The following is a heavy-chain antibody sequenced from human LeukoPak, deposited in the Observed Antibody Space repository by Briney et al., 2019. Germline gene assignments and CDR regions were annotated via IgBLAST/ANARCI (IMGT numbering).Heavy chain of an antibody. CDR1: GFTFSSYG. D-gene: IGHD3-10*01. CDR2: ISYDGSNK. CDR3: AKDRSRYYYGSGSPPSDY. J-gene: IGHJ4*02. V-gene: IGHV3-30*18. Sequence: GRSLRLPCAASGFTFSSYGMHWVRQAPGKGLEWVAVISYDGSNKYYADSVKGRFTISRDNSKNTLYLQMNSLRAEDTAVYYCAKDRSRYYYGSGSPPSDYWGQGTLVTVSS.